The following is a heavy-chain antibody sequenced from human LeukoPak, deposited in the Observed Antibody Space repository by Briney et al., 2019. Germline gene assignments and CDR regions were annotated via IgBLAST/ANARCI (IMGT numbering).Heavy chain of an antibody. CDR1: GFTFSNYA. D-gene: IGHD6-13*01. J-gene: IGHJ4*02. CDR2: ISSSSSYI. CDR3: ARDDSSSWYYMYYFDY. Sequence: NPGGSLRLSCAASGFTFSNYAMSWVRQAPGKGLEWVSSISSSSSYIYYADSVKGRFTISRDNAKNSLYLQMNSLRAEDTAVYYCARDDSSSWYYMYYFDYWGQGTLVTVSS. V-gene: IGHV3-21*01.